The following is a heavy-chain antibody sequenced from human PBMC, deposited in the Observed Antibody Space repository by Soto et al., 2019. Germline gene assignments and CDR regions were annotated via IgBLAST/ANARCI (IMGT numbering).Heavy chain of an antibody. CDR2: ISYDGSNK. D-gene: IGHD1-20*01. Sequence: PGGSLRLSCAASGFTFSSYGMHWVRQALGKGLEWVAVISYDGSNKYHADSVKGRFTISRDNSKNTLYLQMNSLRAEDTAVYYCAKDSLGIITPLHPRSDDWGQGTLVTVSS. CDR3: AKDSLGIITPLHPRSDD. V-gene: IGHV3-30*18. J-gene: IGHJ4*02. CDR1: GFTFSSYG.